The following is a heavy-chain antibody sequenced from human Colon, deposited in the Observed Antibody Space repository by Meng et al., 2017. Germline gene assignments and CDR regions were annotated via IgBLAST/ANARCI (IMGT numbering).Heavy chain of an antibody. Sequence: QVHLQDSGPGLVNPSQTLPPTCTVSGDSFNSPDYYWSWIRQPPEKGLEWIGYIYYSGSTYYNPSLKRRVSISGDTSNKQFSLKLTSVTAADTAVYYCARSPYSGSALPFFDYWGQGSLVTVSS. CDR3: ARSPYSGSALPFFDY. J-gene: IGHJ4*02. V-gene: IGHV4-30-4*01. D-gene: IGHD1-26*01. CDR2: IYYSGST. CDR1: GDSFNSPDYY.